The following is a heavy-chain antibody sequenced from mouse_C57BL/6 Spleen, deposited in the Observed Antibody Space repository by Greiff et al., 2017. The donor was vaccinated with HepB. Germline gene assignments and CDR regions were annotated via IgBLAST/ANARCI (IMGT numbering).Heavy chain of an antibody. V-gene: IGHV2-6*01. CDR1: GFSLTSYG. J-gene: IGHJ3*01. D-gene: IGHD1-1*01. Sequence: VMLVESGPGLVAPSQSLSITCTVSGFSLTSYGVDWVRQSPGKGLEWLGVIWGVGSTNYNSALKSRLSISKDNSKSQVFLKMNSLQTNDTAMYYCASGNYYGSSYVGFAYWGQGTLVTVSA. CDR3: ASGNYYGSSYVGFAY. CDR2: IWGVGST.